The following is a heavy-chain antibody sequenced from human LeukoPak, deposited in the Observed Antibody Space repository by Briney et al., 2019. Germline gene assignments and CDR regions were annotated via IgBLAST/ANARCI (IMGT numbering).Heavy chain of an antibody. Sequence: PSETLSLTCTVSGGSISSGSDYWSWIRQPAGKGLEWIGRIYISGSTNYNPSLKSRVTISLDTSKNQFSLKLSSVTAADTAVYYWARGDRGGFHYYGLDVWGQGTTVTVSS. CDR3: ARGDRGGFHYYGLDV. J-gene: IGHJ6*02. V-gene: IGHV4-61*02. D-gene: IGHD2-15*01. CDR1: GGSISSGSDY. CDR2: IYISGST.